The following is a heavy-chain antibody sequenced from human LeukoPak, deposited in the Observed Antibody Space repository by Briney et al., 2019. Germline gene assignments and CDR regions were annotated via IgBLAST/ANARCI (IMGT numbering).Heavy chain of an antibody. D-gene: IGHD1-26*01. Sequence: SETLSLTCAVYGGSFSGYYWSWIRQPLGKGLEWIGEINHSGSTNYNPSLKSRVPISVDTSKNQFSLKLSSVTAADTAVYYCARRSGSYYHYWGQGTLVTVSS. J-gene: IGHJ4*02. CDR3: ARRSGSYYHY. CDR2: INHSGST. V-gene: IGHV4-34*01. CDR1: GGSFSGYY.